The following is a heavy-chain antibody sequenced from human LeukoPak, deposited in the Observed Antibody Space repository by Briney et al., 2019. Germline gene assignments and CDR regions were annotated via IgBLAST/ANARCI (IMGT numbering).Heavy chain of an antibody. V-gene: IGHV3-9*01. Sequence: PGGSLRLSCAASGFTFDDFAMHWVRQSPGMGLEWVSGISWNSDTTAYADSVKGRFTISRDNANNSLYLLMNSLRSEDTAFYYCAKAPHYYTSATYWDYFENWGQGSLVTVSS. D-gene: IGHD3-10*01. CDR2: ISWNSDTT. CDR3: AKAPHYYTSATYWDYFEN. CDR1: GFTFDDFA. J-gene: IGHJ4*02.